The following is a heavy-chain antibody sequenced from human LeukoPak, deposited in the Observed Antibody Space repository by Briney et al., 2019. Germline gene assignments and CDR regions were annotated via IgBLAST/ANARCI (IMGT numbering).Heavy chain of an antibody. Sequence: SETLSLTCQVSGDSITDSGWSWGWVRQFPGKGLEWIGTIPFDENVADNDVPTYNPSLKRRGFISAEKSKNQLSLKVNSVTAADTPSYYSARLTLTGVAGRGWFDAWGQGILVIVSS. V-gene: IGHV4-39*01. D-gene: IGHD1-20*01. J-gene: IGHJ5*02. CDR3: ARLTLTGVAGRGWFDA. CDR1: GDSITDSGWS. CDR2: IPFDENVADNDVP.